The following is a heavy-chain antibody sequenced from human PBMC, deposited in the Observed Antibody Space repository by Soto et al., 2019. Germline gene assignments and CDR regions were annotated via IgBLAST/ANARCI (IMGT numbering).Heavy chain of an antibody. CDR1: GYTFTNYG. CDR3: ERERRFSSPWYDY. CDR2: ISAYNGNT. Sequence: PSVKVSCKASGYTFTNYGISWVRQAPGQGLEWVGWISAYNGNTNYAQKLQGRVTMTTDTSTSTVSMELRSLRSDDTAVYYCERERRFSSPWYDYWGQGTLVPVSP. D-gene: IGHD6-13*01. J-gene: IGHJ4*02. V-gene: IGHV1-18*04.